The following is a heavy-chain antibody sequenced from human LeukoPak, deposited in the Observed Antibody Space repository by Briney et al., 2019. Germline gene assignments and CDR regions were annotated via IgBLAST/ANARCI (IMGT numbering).Heavy chain of an antibody. Sequence: ASVKVSCKASGYSFNNHGLSWVRQAPGQGLEWVGWVGAGNGDTHYAQKFQGRVTMTTDTSTNTAYMDLRSLRSDDTAVYYCARASSPYNWHFDLWGRGTLVTVSS. V-gene: IGHV1-18*01. D-gene: IGHD4-11*01. J-gene: IGHJ2*01. CDR2: VGAGNGDT. CDR3: ARASSPYNWHFDL. CDR1: GYSFNNHG.